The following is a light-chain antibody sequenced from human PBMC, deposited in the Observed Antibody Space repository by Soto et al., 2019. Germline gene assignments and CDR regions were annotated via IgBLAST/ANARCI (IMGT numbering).Light chain of an antibody. J-gene: IGKJ4*01. Sequence: DIQMTQSPSSVSASIGDRGTITCRASQDINSWLVWYQQKPGKAPKLLIYAASTLQSGVPSRFSGSGSGADFTLTFSSLQPEDFATYYCQQASRVPPTFGGGTKVEIK. CDR2: AAS. CDR3: QQASRVPPT. V-gene: IGKV1D-12*01. CDR1: QDINSW.